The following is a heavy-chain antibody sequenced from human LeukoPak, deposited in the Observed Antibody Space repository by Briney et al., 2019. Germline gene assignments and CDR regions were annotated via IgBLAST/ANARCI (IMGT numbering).Heavy chain of an antibody. J-gene: IGHJ5*02. D-gene: IGHD6-19*01. V-gene: IGHV1-69*04. CDR2: IIPILGIA. CDR1: GGTFSSYA. Sequence: SVKVSCKASGGTFSSYAISWVRQAPGQGLEWMGRIIPILGIANYAQKFQSRVTITADKSTSTAYMELSSLRSEDTAVYYCATGPRIAVAGWFDPWGQGTLVTVSS. CDR3: ATGPRIAVAGWFDP.